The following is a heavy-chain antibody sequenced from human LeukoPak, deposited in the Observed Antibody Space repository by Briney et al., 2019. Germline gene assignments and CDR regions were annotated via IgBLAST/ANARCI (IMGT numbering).Heavy chain of an antibody. Sequence: GGSLRLSCAASGFRSSTYWMSWVRQAPGKGLEWVANIKQDGSHKNYVDSVKGRFTISRDNAKNSLYLQMNSLRAEDTAVYYCARETPDSSGWDWGQGTLVTVSS. CDR2: IKQDGSHK. D-gene: IGHD6-19*01. CDR3: ARETPDSSGWD. V-gene: IGHV3-7*01. J-gene: IGHJ4*02. CDR1: GFRSSTYW.